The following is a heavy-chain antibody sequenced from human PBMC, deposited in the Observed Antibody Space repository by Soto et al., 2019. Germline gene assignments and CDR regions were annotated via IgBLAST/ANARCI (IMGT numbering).Heavy chain of an antibody. CDR3: ARADSSGLWGAFDI. V-gene: IGHV1-18*04. CDR1: GYTFTSYD. D-gene: IGHD3-22*01. CDR2: ISAYNGNT. J-gene: IGHJ3*02. Sequence: ASVKVSCKASGYTFTSYDISWVQQAPGQGLEWMGWISAYNGNTNYAQKLQGRVTMTTDTSTSTAYMELRSLRSDDTAVYYCARADSSGLWGAFDIWGQGTMVTVSS.